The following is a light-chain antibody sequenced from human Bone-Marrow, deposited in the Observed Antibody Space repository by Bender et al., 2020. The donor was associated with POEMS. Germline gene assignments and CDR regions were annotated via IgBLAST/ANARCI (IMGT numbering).Light chain of an antibody. J-gene: IGLJ2*01. CDR2: DVF. V-gene: IGLV2-11*01. Sequence: QSALTQPASVSGSPGQSITISCTGTSSDIGAFNYVSWYQQHPGKAPKLLIYDVFKRPSGVPDRFSGSKSASTACLTISGLLAEDEADYYCCSYAVTFGGGTKLTVL. CDR1: SSDIGAFNY. CDR3: CSYAVT.